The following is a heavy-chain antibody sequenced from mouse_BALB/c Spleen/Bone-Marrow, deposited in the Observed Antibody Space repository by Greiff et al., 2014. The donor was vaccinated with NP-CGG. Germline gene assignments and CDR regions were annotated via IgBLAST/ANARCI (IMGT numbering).Heavy chain of an antibody. V-gene: IGHV1-14*01. J-gene: IGHJ2*01. CDR2: INPYNDGT. CDR3: AREGVDYFDY. CDR1: GYTFTSYV. Sequence: EVQLVESGPELVKPGASVKMSCKASGYTFTSYVMHWVKQKPGQGLEWIGYINPYNDGTKYNEKFKGKATPTSDKSSSTAYMELSSLTSEDSAVYYCAREGVDYFDYWGQGTTLTVSS.